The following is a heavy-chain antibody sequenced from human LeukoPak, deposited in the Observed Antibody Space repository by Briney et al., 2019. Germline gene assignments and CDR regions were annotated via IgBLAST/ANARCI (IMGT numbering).Heavy chain of an antibody. J-gene: IGHJ5*02. D-gene: IGHD3-10*01. CDR2: IYYSGST. CDR3: ARTGSPRGRTYYYGSGRSWFDP. Sequence: SETLSLTCTVSGGSISTADDDWNWIRQPPGRGLGWFGSIYYSGSTYYNPSLKSRVTISVDTSKNQFSLKLSSVTAADTAVYYCARTGSPRGRTYYYGSGRSWFDPWGQGTLVTVSS. CDR1: GGSISTADDD. V-gene: IGHV4-39*01.